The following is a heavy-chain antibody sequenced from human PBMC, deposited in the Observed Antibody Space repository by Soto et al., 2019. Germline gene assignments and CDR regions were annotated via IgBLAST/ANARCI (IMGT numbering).Heavy chain of an antibody. CDR3: ARYSTDAFDI. Sequence: GGSLRLSCAASGFTFSDHYMDWVRQAPGKGLEWVGRTRNKANSYTTEYAASVKGRFTISRDDSKNSLYLQMNSLKTEDTAVYYCARYSTDAFDIWGQGTMVTVSS. V-gene: IGHV3-72*01. CDR2: TRNKANSYTT. J-gene: IGHJ3*02. D-gene: IGHD2-15*01. CDR1: GFTFSDHY.